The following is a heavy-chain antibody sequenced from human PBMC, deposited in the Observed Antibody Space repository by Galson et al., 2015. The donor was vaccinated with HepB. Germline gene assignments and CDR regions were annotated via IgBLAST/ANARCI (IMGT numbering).Heavy chain of an antibody. CDR1: GFTFSSYA. CDR3: VKFAGYGSGSYYMVDY. CDR2: ISSNGGST. D-gene: IGHD3-10*01. V-gene: IGHV3-64D*06. J-gene: IGHJ4*02. Sequence: SLRLSCAASGFTFSSYAMHWVRQAPGKGLEYVSAISSNGGSTYYADSAKGRFTISRDNSKNTLYLQMSSLRAEDTAVYYCVKFAGYGSGSYYMVDYWGQGTLVTVSS.